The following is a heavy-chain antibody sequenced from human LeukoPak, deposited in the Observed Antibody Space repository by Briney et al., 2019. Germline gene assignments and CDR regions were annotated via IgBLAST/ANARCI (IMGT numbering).Heavy chain of an antibody. Sequence: SETLSLTCAVYGGSFSGYQWSWIRQSPGKGLELIGEINHSGSANYNPSLRSRVTISVDTSKNQFSLKLSSVTAADTAVYYCASPYSSSPWGQGTLVTVSS. CDR3: ASPYSSSP. J-gene: IGHJ5*02. CDR2: INHSGSA. D-gene: IGHD6-6*01. CDR1: GGSFSGYQ. V-gene: IGHV4-34*01.